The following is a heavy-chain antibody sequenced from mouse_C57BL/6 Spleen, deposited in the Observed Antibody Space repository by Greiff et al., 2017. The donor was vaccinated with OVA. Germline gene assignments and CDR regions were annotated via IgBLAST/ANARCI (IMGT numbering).Heavy chain of an antibody. CDR1: GYTFTSYW. CDR2: IDPSDSYT. J-gene: IGHJ2*01. V-gene: IGHV1-50*01. Sequence: QVHVKQPGAELVKPGASVKLSCKASGYTFTSYWMQWVKQRPGQGLEWIGEIDPSDSYTNYNQKFKGKATLTVDTSSSTAYMQLSSLTSEDSAVYYCARGDWDGYWGQGTTLTVSS. CDR3: ARGDWDGY. D-gene: IGHD4-1*01.